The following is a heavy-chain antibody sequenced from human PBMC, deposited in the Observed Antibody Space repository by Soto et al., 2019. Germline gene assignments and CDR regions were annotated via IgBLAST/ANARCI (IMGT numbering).Heavy chain of an antibody. Sequence: GGSLRLSCAASGFTFSSYAMSWVRQAPGKGLEWVSAISGSGGSTYYADSVKGRFTISRDNSENTLYLQMNSLRAEDTAVYYCARGAAAGSRFDPWGQGTLVTVSS. CDR1: GFTFSSYA. CDR2: ISGSGGST. J-gene: IGHJ5*02. D-gene: IGHD6-13*01. V-gene: IGHV3-23*01. CDR3: ARGAAAGSRFDP.